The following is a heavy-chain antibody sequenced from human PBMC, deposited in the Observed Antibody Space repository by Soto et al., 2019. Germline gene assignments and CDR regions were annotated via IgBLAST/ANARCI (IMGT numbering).Heavy chain of an antibody. J-gene: IGHJ4*02. V-gene: IGHV1-69*01. D-gene: IGHD6-13*01. CDR2: IIPYYNTL. CDR1: EGTFTSYA. Sequence: QAQVVQSGAEVRKPGSSVKLSCKASEGTFTSYAIAWVRQAPGQGLEWMGGIIPYYNTLNYAQKFQDRVTITADYSTNTVYMELSSLRSYDTAVYFCASGASRWYPYFFDSWAQGTLVTVSS. CDR3: ASGASRWYPYFFDS.